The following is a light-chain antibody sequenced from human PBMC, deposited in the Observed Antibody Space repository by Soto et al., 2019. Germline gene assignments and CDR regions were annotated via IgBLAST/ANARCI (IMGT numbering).Light chain of an antibody. V-gene: IGKV3-15*01. CDR2: YAS. CDR3: QHYSNWPPT. CDR1: ESVHSN. Sequence: EMVMTQSPATLSVSPGERVTLSCRASESVHSNLAWYQQKPGQGPSLLIYYASTRVTGVPDRFSGSGSGTEFTRTISSLQSEEFGVYYCQHYSNWPPTFGPGTKMAIK. J-gene: IGKJ3*01.